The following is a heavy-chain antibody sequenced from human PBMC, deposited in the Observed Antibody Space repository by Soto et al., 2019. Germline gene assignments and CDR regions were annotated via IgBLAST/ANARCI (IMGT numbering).Heavy chain of an antibody. CDR2: INSGSTSV. CDR3: GSSASPDAY. V-gene: IGHV3-48*01. D-gene: IGHD3-22*01. CDR1: GFIFNSYS. J-gene: IGHJ4*02. Sequence: GGSLRLSCVASGFIFNSYSMNWVRQAPGKGLEWISYINSGSTSVFYADSVKGRFTISRGNAKNSLYLQMSSLRAEDTAVYYCGSSASPDAYWGQGTLVTVSS.